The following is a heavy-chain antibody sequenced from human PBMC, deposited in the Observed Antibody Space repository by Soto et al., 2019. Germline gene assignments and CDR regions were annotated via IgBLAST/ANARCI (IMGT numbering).Heavy chain of an antibody. J-gene: IGHJ5*02. V-gene: IGHV5-51*01. Sequence: GESLKISCKGSGYSFTSYWIAWVRQMPGKGLELMGIIYPGDSDIIYSPSFQGQVTISADKSISTAYLQWSSLKASDTAMYYCARPRGYCSSTSCSGFDPWGQGTLVTVSS. D-gene: IGHD2-2*01. CDR1: GYSFTSYW. CDR2: IYPGDSDI. CDR3: ARPRGYCSSTSCSGFDP.